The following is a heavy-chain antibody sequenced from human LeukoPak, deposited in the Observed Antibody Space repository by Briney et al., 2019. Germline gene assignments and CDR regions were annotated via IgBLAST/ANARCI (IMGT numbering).Heavy chain of an antibody. D-gene: IGHD3-3*01. CDR3: ATAGLTVGNYELFDS. CDR2: ISSRRSNI. CDR1: GFTFSTYN. J-gene: IGHJ4*02. V-gene: IGHV3-48*04. Sequence: PGGSLRLSCAASGFTFSTYNINWVRQAPGKGLEWVSYISSRRSNIYYADSVKGRFTVSRDNAKNSLYLQMDTLRAEDTAVYYCATAGLTVGNYELFDSWGQGTLVTVSS.